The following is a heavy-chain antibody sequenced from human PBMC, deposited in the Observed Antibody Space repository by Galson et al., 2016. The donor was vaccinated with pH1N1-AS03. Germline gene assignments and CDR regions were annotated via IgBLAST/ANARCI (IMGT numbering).Heavy chain of an antibody. V-gene: IGHV3-74*01. CDR2: INEDGSTT. CDR3: ARDVGGPDDY. D-gene: IGHD4-23*01. J-gene: IGHJ4*02. Sequence: SLRLSCAASGFTFSRYWMHWVRQAPGKGLVWVSHINEDGSTTRYADSVKGRFTISRDNSESTLYLQMNSLGDDDTAVCYCARDVGGPDDYWGQGTLVTVSS. CDR1: GFTFSRYW.